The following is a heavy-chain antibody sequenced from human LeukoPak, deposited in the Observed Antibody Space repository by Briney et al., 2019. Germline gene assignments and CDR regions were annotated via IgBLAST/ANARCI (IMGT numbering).Heavy chain of an antibody. D-gene: IGHD1-26*01. CDR1: GFTFSSYS. CDR3: ARAYDIVGATELDY. V-gene: IGHV3-21*01. CDR2: ISSSSSYI. J-gene: IGHJ4*02. Sequence: GGSLRLSCAASGFTFSSYSMNWVRQAPGKGLEWVSSISSSSSYIYYAHSVKGRFTISRDNAKNSLYLQMNSLRAEDTAVYYCARAYDIVGATELDYWGQGTLVTVSS.